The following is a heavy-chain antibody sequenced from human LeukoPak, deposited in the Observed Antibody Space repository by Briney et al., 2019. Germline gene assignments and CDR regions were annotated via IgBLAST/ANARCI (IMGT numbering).Heavy chain of an antibody. Sequence: GGSLRLSWAASGFTSSNAWMSWVRQAPGKGLEWVGRIKSKTDGGTTDYAAPVKGRFTISRDDSKNTLYLQMNSLRAEDTAVYYCASNIGAFYYMDVWGKGTTVTVSS. J-gene: IGHJ6*03. D-gene: IGHD5-12*01. CDR1: GFTSSNAW. CDR3: ASNIGAFYYMDV. V-gene: IGHV3-15*01. CDR2: IKSKTDGGTT.